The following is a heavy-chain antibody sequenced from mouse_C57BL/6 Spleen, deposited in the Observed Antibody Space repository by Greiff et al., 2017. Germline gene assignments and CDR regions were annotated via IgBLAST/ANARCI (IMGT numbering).Heavy chain of an antibody. V-gene: IGHV1-7*01. CDR1: GYTFTSYW. CDR2: INPSSGYT. Sequence: VQLQQSGAELVRPGTSVKMSCKASGYTFTSYWMHWVKQRPGQGLEWIGYINPSSGYTKYNQKFKDKATLTADKSSSTAYMQLSSLTYEDSAVYYCARFSNVAWFAYWGQGTLVTVSA. J-gene: IGHJ3*01. CDR3: ARFSNVAWFAY.